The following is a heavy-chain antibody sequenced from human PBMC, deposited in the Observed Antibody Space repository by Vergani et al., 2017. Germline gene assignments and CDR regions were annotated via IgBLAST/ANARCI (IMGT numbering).Heavy chain of an antibody. J-gene: IGHJ4*02. D-gene: IGHD4-11*01. V-gene: IGHV3-33*06. CDR3: AKDLSYSTAWPHFDS. CDR2: IWYDGSNK. Sequence: QVQLVESGGGVVQPGRSLRLSCAASGFRFSSYGMNWVRQAPGKGLEWVAVIWYDGSNKYYADSVKGRFTISRDNSQNTVNLQMNSLRVDDTAMYFCAKDLSYSTAWPHFDSRGQGTLVTVSS. CDR1: GFRFSSYG.